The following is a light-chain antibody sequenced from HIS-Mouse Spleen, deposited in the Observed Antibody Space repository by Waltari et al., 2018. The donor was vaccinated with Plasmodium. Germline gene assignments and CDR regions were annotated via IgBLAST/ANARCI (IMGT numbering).Light chain of an antibody. Sequence: EIVMTQSPATLSVSPGERATLYCRASQSVSSNLARYQPKPGQAPRLLLYGASPRATGIPARFSVSLSATEFTLTISSLQSEDFAVYYCQQYNNWSFTFGPGTKVDIK. CDR3: QQYNNWSFT. CDR1: QSVSSN. CDR2: GAS. J-gene: IGKJ3*01. V-gene: IGKV3-15*01.